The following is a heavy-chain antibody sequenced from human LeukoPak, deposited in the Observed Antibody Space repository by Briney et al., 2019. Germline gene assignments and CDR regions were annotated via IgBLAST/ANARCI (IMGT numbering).Heavy chain of an antibody. CDR3: VGDNYGLGSLDY. CDR1: GFTVSGNY. Sequence: AGGSLRLSCAASGFTVSGNYMSWVRQAPGKGLEWVSVMFTGGNTHYADSVRGRFTISGDTSKNTLSLQMNSLRAEDTAMYYCVGDNYGLGSLDYWGQGTLVTVSS. J-gene: IGHJ4*02. D-gene: IGHD3-10*01. V-gene: IGHV3-53*01. CDR2: MFTGGNT.